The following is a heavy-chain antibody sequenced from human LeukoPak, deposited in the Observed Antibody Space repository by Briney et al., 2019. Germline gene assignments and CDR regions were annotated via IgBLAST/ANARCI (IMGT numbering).Heavy chain of an antibody. J-gene: IGHJ6*02. CDR2: INSDGSSI. CDR3: ARGRYYGSGIQWGDV. D-gene: IGHD3-10*01. CDR1: GFTFSSYW. V-gene: IGHV3-74*01. Sequence: GGSXRLSCAASGFTFSSYWMHWVRHAPGKGLVWVSRINSDGSSINYADSVKGRFTISRENAKNSLYLQMNSLRAGDTAVYYCARGRYYGSGIQWGDVWGQGTTVTVSS.